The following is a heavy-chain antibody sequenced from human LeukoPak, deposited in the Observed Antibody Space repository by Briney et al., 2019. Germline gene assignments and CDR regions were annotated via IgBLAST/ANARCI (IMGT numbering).Heavy chain of an antibody. CDR3: AKLDSSSSSY. D-gene: IGHD6-13*01. CDR2: ISYDGTNK. CDR1: GFTFSSYG. V-gene: IGHV3-30*18. Sequence: GGSLRLSCATSGFTFSSYGVHWVRQAPGKGLEWVAFISYDGTNKYYADSVKGRFTISRDNSKNTLYLQMNSLRAEDTAVYYCAKLDSSSSSYWGQGPLVTVSS. J-gene: IGHJ4*02.